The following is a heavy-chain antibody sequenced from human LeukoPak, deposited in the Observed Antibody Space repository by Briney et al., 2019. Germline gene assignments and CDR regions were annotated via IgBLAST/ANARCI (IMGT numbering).Heavy chain of an antibody. Sequence: GGSLRLSCAASGFPLSSYAMSWVRHAPGKGLEWVSSIICSGGSTYYAHSVKGRFTISRDNSKNTLYVQMNSLRAEDTAVYYCAKVLRTRITMVRGVPKPSYYFDYWGQGTLVTVSS. CDR3: AKVLRTRITMVRGVPKPSYYFDY. CDR1: GFPLSSYA. J-gene: IGHJ4*02. V-gene: IGHV3-23*01. CDR2: IICSGGST. D-gene: IGHD3-10*01.